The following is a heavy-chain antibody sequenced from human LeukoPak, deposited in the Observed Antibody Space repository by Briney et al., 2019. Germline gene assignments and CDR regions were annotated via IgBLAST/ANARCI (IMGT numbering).Heavy chain of an antibody. Sequence: GGSLRLSCAASGFTFKTYWMHWVRQAPGKGLVGVSHSNSDGSSTSYADSVRGRFTISRDNAKNTLYLQMNSLRAEDTAVYYCARDLKGPVNDVFDMWGQGTMVTVSS. D-gene: IGHD4-23*01. V-gene: IGHV3-74*01. J-gene: IGHJ3*02. CDR1: GFTFKTYW. CDR3: ARDLKGPVNDVFDM. CDR2: SNSDGSST.